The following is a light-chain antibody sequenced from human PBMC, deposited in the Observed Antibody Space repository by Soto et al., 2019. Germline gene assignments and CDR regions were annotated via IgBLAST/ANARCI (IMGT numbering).Light chain of an antibody. CDR2: DAS. V-gene: IGKV1-5*01. CDR3: QQYNTYPLT. CDR1: QTISYW. Sequence: DIQMTQSPSTLFASVGDRVTITCRASQTISYWLAWYQQKPGKAPKVLIFDASTLDGGVPSRFSGRRSGTDFTLTISSLQPSDFATYYCQQYNTYPLTFGGGTKVEI. J-gene: IGKJ4*01.